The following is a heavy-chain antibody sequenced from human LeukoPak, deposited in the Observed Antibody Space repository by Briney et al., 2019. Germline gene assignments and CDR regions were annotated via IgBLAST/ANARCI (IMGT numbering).Heavy chain of an antibody. D-gene: IGHD3-16*02. Sequence: ASVKVSCKASGYTFTGYYMHWVRQAPGQGLEWMGWISAYNGNTNYAQKLQGRVTMTTDTSTSTAYMELRSLRSDDTAVYYCARGRWGNYRHRSFDYWGQGTLVTASS. CDR2: ISAYNGNT. CDR1: GYTFTGYY. V-gene: IGHV1-18*04. J-gene: IGHJ4*02. CDR3: ARGRWGNYRHRSFDY.